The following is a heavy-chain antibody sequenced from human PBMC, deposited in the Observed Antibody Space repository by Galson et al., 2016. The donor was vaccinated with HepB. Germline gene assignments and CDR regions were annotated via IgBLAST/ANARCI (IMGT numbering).Heavy chain of an antibody. Sequence: SVKVSCKVSGHTLSELSMQWVRQAPGKGLEWMGGFDPENGETIYAQMFQGRVTMTEDTSTDPAYMELSRLRSEDTAVYYCASLWWEVPPGEYYYGVDVWGQGTTVTVSS. CDR2: FDPENGET. CDR1: GHTLSELS. CDR3: ASLWWEVPPGEYYYGVDV. J-gene: IGHJ6*02. D-gene: IGHD1-26*01. V-gene: IGHV1-24*01.